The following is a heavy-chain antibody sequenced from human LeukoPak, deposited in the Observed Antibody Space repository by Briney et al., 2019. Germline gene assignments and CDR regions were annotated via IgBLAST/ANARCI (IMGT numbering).Heavy chain of an antibody. CDR1: GFTFSSYN. V-gene: IGHV3-21*01. D-gene: IGHD1-26*01. Sequence: GGSLRLSCAASGFTFSSYNMNWVRQAPGKGLEWVSSISSSSNYIYYADSVKGRFTISRDNAKNSLYLQMNSLRAEDTAVYYCARRRELLRYYYYMDVWGKGTTVTVSS. CDR3: ARRRELLRYYYYMDV. CDR2: ISSSSNYI. J-gene: IGHJ6*03.